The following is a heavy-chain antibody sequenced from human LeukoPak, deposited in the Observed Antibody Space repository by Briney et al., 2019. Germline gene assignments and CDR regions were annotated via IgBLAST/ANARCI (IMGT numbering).Heavy chain of an antibody. V-gene: IGHV4-39*01. D-gene: IGHD4-11*01. CDR1: GGSISSSSYY. CDR3: ARHPDHDYSNDGAFDI. Sequence: SETLSLNCTVSGGSISSSSYYWGWIRQPPGKGLEWIGSIYYSGSTYYNPSLKSRVTISVDTSKNQFSLKLSSVTAADTAVYYCARHPDHDYSNDGAFDIWGQGTMVTVSS. J-gene: IGHJ3*02. CDR2: IYYSGST.